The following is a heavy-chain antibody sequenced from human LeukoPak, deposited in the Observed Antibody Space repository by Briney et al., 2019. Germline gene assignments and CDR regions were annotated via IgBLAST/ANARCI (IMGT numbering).Heavy chain of an antibody. D-gene: IGHD6-13*01. J-gene: IGHJ5*02. CDR2: IYYSGRT. Sequence: PSETLSLTCTVSGGSISSGGYYWSWIRQHPGKGLEWIGYIYYSGRTYYNPSLKSRVTISVDTSKNQFSLKLSSVTAADTAVYYCARGRAAAGPVWFDPWGQGTLVTVSS. CDR1: GGSISSGGYY. CDR3: ARGRAAAGPVWFDP. V-gene: IGHV4-31*03.